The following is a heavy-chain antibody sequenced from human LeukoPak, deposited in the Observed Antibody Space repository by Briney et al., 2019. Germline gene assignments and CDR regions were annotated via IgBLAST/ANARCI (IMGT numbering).Heavy chain of an antibody. CDR2: LYIGGNT. J-gene: IGHJ4*02. CDR3: MTAAGYNFGQY. Sequence: GGSLRLSCAASGLTVNNNHMNWVRQAPGKGLEWVSALYIGGNTYYADSVRGRFTISRDNSKNTLYLQMNSLRAEDTAIYYCMTAAGYNFGQYWGQGTLVTVSS. CDR1: GLTVNNNH. V-gene: IGHV3-53*01. D-gene: IGHD5-18*01.